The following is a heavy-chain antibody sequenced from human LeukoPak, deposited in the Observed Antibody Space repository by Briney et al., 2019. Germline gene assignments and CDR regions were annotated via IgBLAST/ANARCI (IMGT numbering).Heavy chain of an antibody. J-gene: IGHJ6*02. CDR2: ISYDGSNK. Sequence: GGSLRLSCAASGFTFSSYWMHWVRQAPGKGLEWVAVISYDGSNKYYADSVKGRFTISRDNSKNTLYLQMNSLRAEDTAVYYCAKDALDTVAQVSLFYYYYGMDVWGQGTTVTVSS. D-gene: IGHD6-19*01. V-gene: IGHV3-30*18. CDR1: GFTFSSYW. CDR3: AKDALDTVAQVSLFYYYYGMDV.